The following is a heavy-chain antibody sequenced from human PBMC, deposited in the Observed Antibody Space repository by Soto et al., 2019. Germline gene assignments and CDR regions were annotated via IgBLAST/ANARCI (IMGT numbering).Heavy chain of an antibody. CDR1: GGSISSGGYS. D-gene: IGHD2-2*01. CDR2: INSNGYS. CDR3: ARTPMP. V-gene: IGHV4-61*08. Sequence: SETLSLTCAVSGGSISSGGYSWSWVRQPPGKGLEWIGYINSNGYSSYNPSLKSRVTLSVDTSKNQFSLKLSSVTAADAAVYYCARTPMPWGQGTLVTVSS. J-gene: IGHJ5*02.